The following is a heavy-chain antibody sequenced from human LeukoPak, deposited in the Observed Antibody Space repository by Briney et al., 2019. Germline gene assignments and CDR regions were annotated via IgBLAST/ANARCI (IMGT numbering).Heavy chain of an antibody. Sequence: TGGSLRLSCAASGFTFSSYSMNWVRQAPGKGLEWVSSISSSSSYIYYADSVKGRFTISRDNAKNSLYLQMNSLRAEDTAVYYCARETTIFGVVTILDVWGKGTTVTVSS. V-gene: IGHV3-21*01. CDR3: ARETTIFGVVTILDV. D-gene: IGHD3-3*01. CDR1: GFTFSSYS. CDR2: ISSSSSYI. J-gene: IGHJ6*04.